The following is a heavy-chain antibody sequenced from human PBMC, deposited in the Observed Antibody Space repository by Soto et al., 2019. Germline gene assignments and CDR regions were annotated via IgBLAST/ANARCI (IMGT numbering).Heavy chain of an antibody. J-gene: IGHJ5*02. Sequence: SETLSLTCTVSGGSISSGGYYWSWIRQHPGKGLEWIGYIYYSGSTYYNPSLKSRVTISVDTSKNQFSLKLSSVTAADTAVYYCARTYYDFWSGXKMYPFKWFDPWGQGTLVTVSS. CDR2: IYYSGST. V-gene: IGHV4-31*03. CDR3: ARTYYDFWSGXKMYPFKWFDP. CDR1: GGSISSGGYY. D-gene: IGHD3-3*01.